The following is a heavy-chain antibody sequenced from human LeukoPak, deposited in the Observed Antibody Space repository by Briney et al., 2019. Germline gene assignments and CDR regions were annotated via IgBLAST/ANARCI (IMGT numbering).Heavy chain of an antibody. CDR3: ARGESITIFGVVHYYYYMDV. V-gene: IGHV1-2*02. Sequence: ASVKVSCKASGYTFTGYYMHWVRQAPGQGLEWMGWINPNSGGTNYAQKFQGRVTMTRDTSISTAYMELSRLRSDDTAVYYCARGESITIFGVVHYYYYMDVWGKGTTVTVSS. CDR2: INPNSGGT. CDR1: GYTFTGYY. J-gene: IGHJ6*03. D-gene: IGHD3-3*01.